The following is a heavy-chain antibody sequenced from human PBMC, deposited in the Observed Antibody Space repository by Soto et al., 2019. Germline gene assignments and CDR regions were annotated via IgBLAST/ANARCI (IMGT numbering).Heavy chain of an antibody. J-gene: IGHJ5*02. CDR2: IIPILGIA. Sequence: QVQLVQSGAEVKKPGSSVKVSCKASGGTFSSYTISWVRQAPGQGLEWMGRIIPILGIANYAQKFQGRVTMTADKPTSTDYMELRSLRSEDPAVYYWARDRRVGDGAESWFDPWGQGTLVTVSS. CDR3: ARDRRVGDGAESWFDP. D-gene: IGHD1-26*01. CDR1: GGTFSSYT. V-gene: IGHV1-69*08.